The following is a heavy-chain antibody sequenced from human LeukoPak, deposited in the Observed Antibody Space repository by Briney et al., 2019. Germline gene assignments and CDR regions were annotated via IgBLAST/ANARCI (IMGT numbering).Heavy chain of an antibody. V-gene: IGHV3-74*01. CDR3: ARGKDYYDSSGYYGAFDI. CDR1: GFTFSSYW. D-gene: IGHD3-22*01. CDR2: INSDGSST. Sequence: GGSLRLSCAASGFTFSSYWMHWVRQAPGKGLVWVSRINSDGSSTSYADSVKDRFTISRDNAKNTLYLQMNSLRAEDTAVYYCARGKDYYDSSGYYGAFDIWGQGTMVTVSS. J-gene: IGHJ3*02.